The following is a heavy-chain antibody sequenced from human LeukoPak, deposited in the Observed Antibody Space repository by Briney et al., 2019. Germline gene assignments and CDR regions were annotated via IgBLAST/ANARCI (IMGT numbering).Heavy chain of an antibody. CDR1: GLTFSDYY. D-gene: IGHD5-12*01. CDR2: ISSSGSTI. Sequence: PGGPRRLSGAASGLTFSDYYMSWIRQAPGKGREGVSYISSSGSTIYYADSVKGRFTISRDNAKNSLYLQMNSLRAEDTAVYYCASSSGYDDDAFDIWGQGTMVTVSS. V-gene: IGHV3-11*01. CDR3: ASSSGYDDDAFDI. J-gene: IGHJ3*02.